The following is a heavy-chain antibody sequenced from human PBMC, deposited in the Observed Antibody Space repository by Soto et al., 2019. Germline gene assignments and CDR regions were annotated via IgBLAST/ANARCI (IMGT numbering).Heavy chain of an antibody. Sequence: GGSLRLSCAASGFTFSSYSMNWVRQAPGKGLEWVSYISSSSSTIYYADTVKGRFTISRDNAKNSLYLQMNSLRAEDTAVYYCARVGGTPYYYYYYMDVWGKGTTVTVSS. CDR1: GFTFSSYS. CDR2: ISSSSSTI. V-gene: IGHV3-48*01. J-gene: IGHJ6*03. CDR3: ARVGGTPYYYYYYMDV.